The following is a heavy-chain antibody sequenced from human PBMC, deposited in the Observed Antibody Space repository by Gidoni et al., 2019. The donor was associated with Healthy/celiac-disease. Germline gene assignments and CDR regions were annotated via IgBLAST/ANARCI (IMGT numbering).Heavy chain of an antibody. CDR3: ARATGYYDSSGYYRYFDY. CDR1: GFTFSSYG. Sequence: QVQLVESGGGVVQPGRSLRLSCAASGFTFSSYGMHWVRQAPGKGLEWVAVIWYDGSNKYYADSVKGRFTISRDNSKNTLYLQMNSLRAEDTAVYYWARATGYYDSSGYYRYFDYWGQGTLVTVSS. CDR2: IWYDGSNK. D-gene: IGHD3-22*01. J-gene: IGHJ4*02. V-gene: IGHV3-33*01.